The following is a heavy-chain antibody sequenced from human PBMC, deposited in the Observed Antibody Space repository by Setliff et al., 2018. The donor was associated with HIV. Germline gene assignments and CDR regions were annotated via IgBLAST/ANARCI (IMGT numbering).Heavy chain of an antibody. CDR3: ARGDHRTIAAAGSGWFDP. CDR2: IYYSGST. Sequence: SETLSLTCSVSGGSISSGGYYWSWIRQPPGKGLEWIGSIYYSGSTYYNPPLKSRVTISVDTSKNQFFMKLTSVTAADTALYYCARGDHRTIAAAGSGWFDPWGQGTLVTVS. J-gene: IGHJ5*02. V-gene: IGHV4-39*07. D-gene: IGHD6-13*01. CDR1: GGSISSGGYY.